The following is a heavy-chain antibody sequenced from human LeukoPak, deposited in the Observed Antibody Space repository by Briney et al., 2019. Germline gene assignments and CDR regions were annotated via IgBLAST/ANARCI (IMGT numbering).Heavy chain of an antibody. CDR1: GGSISSSRYY. CDR3: ARGDTMVRGEDYNWFDP. J-gene: IGHJ5*02. CDR2: IYYSGST. V-gene: IGHV4-39*07. D-gene: IGHD3-10*01. Sequence: SETLSLTCTVSGGSISSSRYYWGWIRQPPGKGLEWIGSIYYSGSTYYNPSLKSRVTISVDTSKNQFSLKLSSVTAVDTAVYYCARGDTMVRGEDYNWFDPWGQGTLVTVSS.